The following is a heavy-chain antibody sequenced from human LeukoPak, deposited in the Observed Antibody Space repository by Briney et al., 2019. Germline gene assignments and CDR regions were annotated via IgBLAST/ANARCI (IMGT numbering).Heavy chain of an antibody. CDR2: INPKSGAT. J-gene: IGHJ5*02. Sequence: ASVRVSCKASGYTFTGYCMHWVRQAPGQGLEWMGWINPKSGATKYAQKFQGRVTMTRDTSISTAFMELSRLTSDDTAVYYCARDLAAITTGSHNWFDPWGQGTLVTVSS. D-gene: IGHD3-22*01. V-gene: IGHV1-2*02. CDR3: ARDLAAITTGSHNWFDP. CDR1: GYTFTGYC.